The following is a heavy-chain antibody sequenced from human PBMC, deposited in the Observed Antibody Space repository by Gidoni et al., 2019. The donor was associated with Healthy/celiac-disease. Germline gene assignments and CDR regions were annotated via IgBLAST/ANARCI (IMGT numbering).Heavy chain of an antibody. CDR3: ARGYYYDSSGYYSKFDY. CDR2: ISSSSSYI. CDR1: GFTFSSYS. J-gene: IGHJ4*02. V-gene: IGHV3-21*01. D-gene: IGHD3-22*01. Sequence: EVQLVESGGGLVKPGGSLRLSGAASGFTFSSYSMNWVRQAPGKGLEWVSSISSSSSYIYYADSVKGRFTISRDNAKNSLYLQMNSLRAEDTAVYYCARGYYYDSSGYYSKFDYWGQGTLVTVSS.